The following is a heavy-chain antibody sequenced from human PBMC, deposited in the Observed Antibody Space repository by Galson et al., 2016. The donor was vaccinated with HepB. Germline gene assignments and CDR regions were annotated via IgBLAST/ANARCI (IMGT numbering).Heavy chain of an antibody. V-gene: IGHV5-51*01. Sequence: QSGAEVKKPGESLKISCKASGYSFTNYWIGWVRQMPGKGLEWMGIVHPGDSDTRYSLSFQGQVTISADKSISTAYLQWSSLKASDTAMYYCTRHRVAAQFGFDYWGQGTLVTVSS. J-gene: IGHJ4*02. CDR2: VHPGDSDT. D-gene: IGHD2-15*01. CDR1: GYSFTNYW. CDR3: TRHRVAAQFGFDY.